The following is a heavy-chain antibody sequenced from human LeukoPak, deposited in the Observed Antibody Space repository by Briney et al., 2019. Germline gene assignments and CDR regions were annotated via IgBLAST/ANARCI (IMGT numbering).Heavy chain of an antibody. V-gene: IGHV3-21*01. D-gene: IGHD3-9*01. CDR1: GFTFSTYS. CDR2: ISSSSSYI. J-gene: IGHJ4*02. Sequence: PGGSLRLSCAASGFTFSTYSMNWVRQAPGKGLEWVSSISSSSSYIYYADSMKGRFTISRDNAQNSLYLQMNGLRAEDTAVFYCARLYSAQLRKFDYDQWGQGTLVIVSS. CDR3: ARLYSAQLRKFDYDQ.